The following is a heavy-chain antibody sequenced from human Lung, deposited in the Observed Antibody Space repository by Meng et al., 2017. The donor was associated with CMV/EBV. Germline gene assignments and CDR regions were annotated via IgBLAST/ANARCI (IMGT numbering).Heavy chain of an antibody. CDR2: VYWNDDN. D-gene: IGHD4-17*01. J-gene: IGHJ2*01. CDR3: AHYGDYRFGWYFDL. Sequence: FSVFSLNTAGLGVGWVRQPPGKAPEWLALVYWNDDNRYSPSLRNRLTITKDTSKNQAVLTMSNMDPVDTATYYCAHYGDYRFGWYFDLWGRGTLVTVSS. V-gene: IGHV2-5*01. CDR1: VFSLNTAGLG.